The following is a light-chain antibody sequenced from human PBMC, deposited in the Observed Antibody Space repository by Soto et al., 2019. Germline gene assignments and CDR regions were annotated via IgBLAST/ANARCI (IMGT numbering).Light chain of an antibody. CDR1: QSVRSN. J-gene: IGKJ5*01. CDR2: DAS. V-gene: IGKV3-11*01. Sequence: IVMTQSPASLSVSPLEVVTLSFRASQSVRSNLAWYQQKPGQSPRLLIYDASNRATGIPARLSGSGSGTDFTLTISSLEPEDFAVYYCQQRSNWPLTFGQGTRLEIK. CDR3: QQRSNWPLT.